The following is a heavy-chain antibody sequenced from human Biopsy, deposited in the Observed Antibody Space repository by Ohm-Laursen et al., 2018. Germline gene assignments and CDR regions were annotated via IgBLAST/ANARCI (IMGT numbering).Heavy chain of an antibody. V-gene: IGHV1-18*04. CDR2: IRTGNGAT. CDR3: ARDSEYGDYRNYYYGMDV. CDR1: GYTFTTYG. D-gene: IGHD4-17*01. Sequence: SVKVSCKASGYTFTTYGISWVRQAPGQGLEWMGWIRTGNGATDYAQNLQGRVTMTTDTSAATAYMELRSLRSEDTAVYYCARDSEYGDYRNYYYGMDVWGQGTTVTVSS. J-gene: IGHJ6*02.